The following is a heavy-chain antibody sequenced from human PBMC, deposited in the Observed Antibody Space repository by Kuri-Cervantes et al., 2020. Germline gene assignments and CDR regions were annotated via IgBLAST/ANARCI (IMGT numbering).Heavy chain of an antibody. Sequence: ASVKVSCKASGYTFTSYGISWVRQAPGQGLEWMGWISACNGNTNYAQKLQGRVTMTTDTSTSTAYMELRSLRSDDTAVYYCASGIKQGYYYYGMDVWGQGTTVTVSS. CDR1: GYTFTSYG. D-gene: IGHD2-21*01. V-gene: IGHV1-18*01. CDR2: ISACNGNT. J-gene: IGHJ6*02. CDR3: ASGIKQGYYYYGMDV.